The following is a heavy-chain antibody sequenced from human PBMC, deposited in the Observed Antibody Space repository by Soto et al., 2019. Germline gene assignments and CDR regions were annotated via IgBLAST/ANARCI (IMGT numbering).Heavy chain of an antibody. V-gene: IGHV1-2*02. D-gene: IGHD6-6*01. CDR3: AKDLTRQLAYWLDP. Sequence: VSVKVSCKSSGFSFTGYYIHWLRQALGQGLEWMGWINAHSGGTEYAQKFQGRVTLTRDTSIATAYLTLTSLTSDDTALYYCAKDLTRQLAYWLDPWGQGTQVTVSS. CDR2: INAHSGGT. J-gene: IGHJ5*02. CDR1: GFSFTGYY.